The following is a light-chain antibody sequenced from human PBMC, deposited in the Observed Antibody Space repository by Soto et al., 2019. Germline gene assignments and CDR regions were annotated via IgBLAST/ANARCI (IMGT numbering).Light chain of an antibody. CDR3: QQRSNWPLT. Sequence: EIVMTQSPATLSVSPGERSTLSCGASQSLSSYLAWYQQRPGQAPRLLIYDGSSRATGIPARFSGSGFGTDFTLTIASLEPEDFAVYYCQQRSNWPLTFGGGTKVDIK. V-gene: IGKV3-11*01. J-gene: IGKJ4*01. CDR1: QSLSSY. CDR2: DGS.